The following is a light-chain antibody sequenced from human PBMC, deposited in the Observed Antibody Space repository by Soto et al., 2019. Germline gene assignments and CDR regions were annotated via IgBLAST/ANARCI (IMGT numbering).Light chain of an antibody. CDR3: ATWDDSRTGL. V-gene: IGLV1-44*01. Sequence: QSVLTQPPSASGTPGQRVTISCSGSSSNIGSNTVSWYQQFPGTAPKLLIYSDNQRPSGVPDRFSGSKSGTSASLAISGLQSEDEADYYCATWDDSRTGLFGGGTKLTVL. CDR2: SDN. J-gene: IGLJ3*02. CDR1: SSNIGSNT.